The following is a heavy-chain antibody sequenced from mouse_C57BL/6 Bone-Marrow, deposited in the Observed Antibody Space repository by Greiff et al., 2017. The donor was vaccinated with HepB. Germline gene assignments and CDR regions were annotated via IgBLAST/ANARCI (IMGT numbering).Heavy chain of an antibody. CDR2: SRNKANDYTT. D-gene: IGHD3-3*01. V-gene: IGHV7-1*01. CDR1: GFTFSDFY. Sequence: EVHLVESGGGLVQSGRSLRLSCATSGFTFSDFYMEWVRQAPGKGLEWIAASRNKANDYTTEYSASVKGRFIVSRDTSQSILYLQMKALRAEDTAIYYGAREGPSRGGAMDYWGQGTSVTVSS. J-gene: IGHJ4*01. CDR3: AREGPSRGGAMDY.